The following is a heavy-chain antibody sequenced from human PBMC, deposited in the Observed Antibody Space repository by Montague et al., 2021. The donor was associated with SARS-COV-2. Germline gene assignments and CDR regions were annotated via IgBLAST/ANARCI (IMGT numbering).Heavy chain of an antibody. CDR3: ARERYSFSLTRGSTWFDP. D-gene: IGHD3-9*01. Sequence: SETLSLTCAVYGGSFSGYYWSWIRQPPGKGLEWIGEINHSGSTSHNPSLKSRVTISVDTSKNQFSLKLSSVTAADTAVYYCARERYSFSLTRGSTWFDPWGQGTLVTVSS. V-gene: IGHV4-34*01. J-gene: IGHJ5*02. CDR2: INHSGST. CDR1: GGSFSGYY.